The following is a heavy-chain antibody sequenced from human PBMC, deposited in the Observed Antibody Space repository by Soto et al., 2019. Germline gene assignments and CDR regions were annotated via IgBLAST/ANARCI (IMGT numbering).Heavy chain of an antibody. CDR3: ARVGTTADTADYYNDAFDI. CDR2: INPNSGGT. J-gene: IGHJ3*02. CDR1: GYTFTGYY. D-gene: IGHD3-22*01. V-gene: IGHV1-2*04. Sequence: ASVKVSCKASGYTFTGYYMHWVRQAPGQGLEWMGWINPNSGGTNYAQKFQGWVTMTRDTSISTAYMELSRLRSDDTAVYYCARVGTTADTADYYNDAFDIWGQGTTVSVSS.